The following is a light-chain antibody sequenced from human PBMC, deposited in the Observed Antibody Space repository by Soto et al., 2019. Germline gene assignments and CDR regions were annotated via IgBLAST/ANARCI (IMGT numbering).Light chain of an antibody. CDR2: ENN. V-gene: IGLV1-44*01. CDR3: AGWDGRLKGFV. J-gene: IGLJ1*01. Sequence: QSVLTQPPSASGAPGQRVTISCSGSASTLGSDPVNWYQSVPGTAPKLLIYENNHRSSVFPGRFAGSKSGTCASLAIRGLQSEDEAEYLCAGWDGRLKGFVIGTGTTVTGL. CDR1: ASTLGSDP.